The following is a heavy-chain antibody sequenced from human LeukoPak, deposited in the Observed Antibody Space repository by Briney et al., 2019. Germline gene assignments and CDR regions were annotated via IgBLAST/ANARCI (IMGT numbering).Heavy chain of an antibody. CDR3: ARWRSGRSEFDY. CDR2: MKQDGSYT. J-gene: IGHJ4*02. D-gene: IGHD6-19*01. V-gene: IGHV3-7*01. Sequence: GGSLRLSCAASGFTFSDYWMAWVRQAPGKGLEWVAHMKQDGSYTEYGDSLKGRFTISRDNADNSLFLQMNSLRVEDTAVYYCARWRSGRSEFDYWGQGNLVTVSS. CDR1: GFTFSDYW.